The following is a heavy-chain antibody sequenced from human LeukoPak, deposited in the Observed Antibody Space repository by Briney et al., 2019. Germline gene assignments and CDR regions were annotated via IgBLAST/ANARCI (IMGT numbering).Heavy chain of an antibody. CDR2: INPNSGGT. CDR3: ARQLITYNWFDP. D-gene: IGHD3-10*01. CDR1: RYTFTGYY. Sequence: GASAKVSCKASRYTFTGYYMHWVRQAPGQGLEWMGRINPNSGGTNYAQKFQGRVTMTRDTSISTAYMELSRLRSDDTAVYYCARQLITYNWFDPWGQGTLVTVSS. V-gene: IGHV1-2*06. J-gene: IGHJ5*02.